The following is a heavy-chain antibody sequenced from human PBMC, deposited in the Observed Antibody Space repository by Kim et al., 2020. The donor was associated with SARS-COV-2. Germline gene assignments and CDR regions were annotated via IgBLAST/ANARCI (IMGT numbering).Heavy chain of an antibody. Sequence: SETLSLTCTVSGGSINYYWSWIRQPPGKGLEWIGYIYYSGSADNNPSLKSRATISVDMFKKQFYLKLSTVTAVDTAVYFCARGEQWQDFDFWGQGTLVTVSS. CDR1: GGSINYY. D-gene: IGHD6-19*01. CDR3: ARGEQWQDFDF. V-gene: IGHV4-59*13. J-gene: IGHJ4*02. CDR2: IYYSGSA.